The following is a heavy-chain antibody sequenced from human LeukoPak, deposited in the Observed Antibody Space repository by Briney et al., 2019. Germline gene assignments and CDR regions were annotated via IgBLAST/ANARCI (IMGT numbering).Heavy chain of an antibody. D-gene: IGHD6-13*01. J-gene: IGHJ4*02. CDR1: GGSFSGYY. CDR3: ARVTYSRSWYDY. V-gene: IGHV4-34*01. CDR2: INHSGST. Sequence: PSETLSLTCAVYGGSFSGYYWSWIRQPPGKGLEWIGEINHSGSTNYNPSLKSRVTISVDTSKNQFSLKLSSVTAADTAVYYCARVTYSRSWYDYWGQGTLVTVSS.